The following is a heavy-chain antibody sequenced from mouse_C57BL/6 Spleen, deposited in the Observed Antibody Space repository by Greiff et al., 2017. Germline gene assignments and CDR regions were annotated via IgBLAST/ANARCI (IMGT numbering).Heavy chain of an antibody. CDR2: IYPGSGST. Sequence: VQLQQPGAELVKPGASVKMSCKASGYTFTNYWITWVKQRPGQGLEWIGDIYPGSGSTNYNEKFKSKATLTVDTSSSTAYMQLSSLTSEDSAVYYCARISGYYAMDYWGQGTSVTVSS. CDR3: ARISGYYAMDY. CDR1: GYTFTNYW. J-gene: IGHJ4*01. D-gene: IGHD3-1*01. V-gene: IGHV1-55*01.